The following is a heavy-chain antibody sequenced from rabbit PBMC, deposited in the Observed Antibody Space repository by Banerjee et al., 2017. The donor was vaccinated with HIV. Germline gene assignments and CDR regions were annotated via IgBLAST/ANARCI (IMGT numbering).Heavy chain of an antibody. Sequence: LEESGGGLVKPGGTLTLTCTVSGFSFSSNWICWVRQAPGKGLEWIACIDTNDGDTAYANWPKGRFTISKTSSTTVTLQMTSLTAADTATYFCARNYVNAFDHWGQGTLVTVS. J-gene: IGHJ2*01. CDR2: IDTNDGDT. CDR3: ARNYVNAFDH. CDR1: GFSFSSNW. D-gene: IGHD1-1*01. V-gene: IGHV1S45*01.